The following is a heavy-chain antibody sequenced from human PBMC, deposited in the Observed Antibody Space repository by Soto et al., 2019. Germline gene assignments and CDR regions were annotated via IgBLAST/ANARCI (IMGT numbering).Heavy chain of an antibody. CDR1: GGTFSSYA. CDR2: IIPIFGTA. D-gene: IGHD5-18*01. CDR3: ARDTAMVTAYFDY. J-gene: IGHJ4*02. Sequence: SVKVSCKASGGTFSSYAISWVRQAPGQGLEWMGGIIPIFGTANYAQKFQGRVTITADESTSTAYMELSSLRSEDTAVYYCARDTAMVTAYFDYWGQGTLVTVSS. V-gene: IGHV1-69*13.